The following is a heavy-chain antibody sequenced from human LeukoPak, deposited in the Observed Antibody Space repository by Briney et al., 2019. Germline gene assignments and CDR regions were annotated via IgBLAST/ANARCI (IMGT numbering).Heavy chain of an antibody. Sequence: PSETLSLTCTVSGGSLNSYYWSWIRQPPGKRLEWIGYISYTGGEINYNPSLKSRLTLSVDTSKHQFSPMLTSVTAADTAIYYCARQPGGTAAFDVWAQGTMVTVSS. J-gene: IGHJ3*01. CDR3: ARQPGGTAAFDV. V-gene: IGHV4-59*08. D-gene: IGHD1-14*01. CDR1: GGSLNSYY. CDR2: ISYTGGEI.